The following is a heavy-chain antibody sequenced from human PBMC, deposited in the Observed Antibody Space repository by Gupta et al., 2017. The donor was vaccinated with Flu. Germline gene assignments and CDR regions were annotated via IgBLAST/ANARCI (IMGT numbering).Heavy chain of an antibody. CDR3: SRVGYGEYHFDY. Sequence: EVQLVESGGGLVQPGGSLRLSXAASGFTXXXYXXXWGRQAPGKGLVWISRIKTDGSNTSYAGSVKGRITISRDNAQNPLYLQMNRLRAGDTGGEYWSRVGYGEYHFDYLGQGTLGTVPS. V-gene: IGHV3-74*01. CDR2: IKTDGSNT. D-gene: IGHD4-17*01. J-gene: IGHJ4*02. CDR1: GFTXXXYX.